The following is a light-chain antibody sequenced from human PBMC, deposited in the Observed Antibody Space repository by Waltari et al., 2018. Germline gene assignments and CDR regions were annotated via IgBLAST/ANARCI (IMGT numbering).Light chain of an antibody. CDR2: RNN. Sequence: QSVLTQPPSASGTPGQRVTISCSGSSSNIGSNYVYWYQQLPGTAPKTLIYRNNQRPSGVPDRFPGSKSGTSASLAISGLRSEDEADYYCAAWDDSLSGYVVFGGGTKLTVL. J-gene: IGLJ2*01. CDR3: AAWDDSLSGYVV. CDR1: SSNIGSNY. V-gene: IGLV1-47*01.